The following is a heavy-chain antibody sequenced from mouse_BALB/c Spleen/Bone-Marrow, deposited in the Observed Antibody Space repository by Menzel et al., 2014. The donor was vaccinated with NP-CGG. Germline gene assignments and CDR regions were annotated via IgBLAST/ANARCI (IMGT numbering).Heavy chain of an antibody. CDR3: ARSPQRDYAMDY. D-gene: IGHD3-2*02. J-gene: IGHJ4*01. V-gene: IGHV5-9-4*01. Sequence: EVKLVESGGGLVKPGGSLKLSCAASGFTFSSYAMSGVRRSPEKRLEWVAEISSGGSYTYYPDTVTGRFTISRDNAKNTLYLEMSSLGSEDTAMYYCARSPQRDYAMDYWGQGTSVTVSS. CDR1: GFTFSSYA. CDR2: ISSGGSYT.